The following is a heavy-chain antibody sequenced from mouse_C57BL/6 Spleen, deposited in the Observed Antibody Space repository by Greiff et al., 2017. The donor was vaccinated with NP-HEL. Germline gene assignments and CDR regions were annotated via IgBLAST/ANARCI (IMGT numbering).Heavy chain of an antibody. CDR1: GYSFTGYY. CDR2: INPSTGGT. D-gene: IGHD2-4*01. J-gene: IGHJ2*01. CDR3: ARSSYDYGFDY. Sequence: VQLQQSGPELVKPGASVKISCKASGYSFTGYYMNWVKQSPEKSLEWIGEINPSTGGTTYNQKFKAKATLTVDKSSSTAYMQLKSLTSEDSAVYYCARSSYDYGFDYWGQGTTLTVSS. V-gene: IGHV1-42*01.